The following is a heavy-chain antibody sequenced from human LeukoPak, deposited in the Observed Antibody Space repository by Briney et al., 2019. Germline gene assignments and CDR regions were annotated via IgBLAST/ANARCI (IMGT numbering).Heavy chain of an antibody. D-gene: IGHD2-2*01. Sequence: ASVKVSCKASGYVFNSYGISWVRQAPGQGLEWMGWISVYNGNTNYAQKFQGRVIMTTETSTSTAYMELRSLRSDDTAIYYCARAGRGYCTSISCLDRSWFDPWGQGTLVTVSS. CDR1: GYVFNSYG. V-gene: IGHV1-18*01. CDR3: ARAGRGYCTSISCLDRSWFDP. J-gene: IGHJ5*02. CDR2: ISVYNGNT.